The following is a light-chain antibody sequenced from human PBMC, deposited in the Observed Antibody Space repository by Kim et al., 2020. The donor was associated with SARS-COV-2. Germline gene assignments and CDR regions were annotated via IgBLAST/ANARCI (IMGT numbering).Light chain of an antibody. CDR2: YTS. V-gene: IGKV1-39*01. CDR3: QQSYSAPYT. CDR1: QTVSGY. J-gene: IGKJ2*01. Sequence: SASVGDTITITCRASQTVSGYLNWYQRKSGEAPRLLMYYTSTLQSGVPSRFIGSGSGTDYTLTITSLVLDDFATYYCQQSYSAPYTFGQGTKLEI.